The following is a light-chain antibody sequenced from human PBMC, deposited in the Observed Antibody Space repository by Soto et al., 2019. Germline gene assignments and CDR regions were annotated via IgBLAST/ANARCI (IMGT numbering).Light chain of an antibody. J-gene: IGKJ5*01. Sequence: EIVMTQSPATLSVSPGDGATLSCRASQGISTNLAWYQQKPGQAPRLLIYGASTRAAGIPARFRGSRSGTEITLTVTSLLSEDFAVYYCQQYDNWPPITFGQGTRLEI. CDR2: GAS. CDR1: QGISTN. V-gene: IGKV3-15*01. CDR3: QQYDNWPPIT.